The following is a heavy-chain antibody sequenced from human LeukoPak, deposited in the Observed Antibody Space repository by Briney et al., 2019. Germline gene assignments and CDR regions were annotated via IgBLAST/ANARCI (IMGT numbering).Heavy chain of an antibody. CDR1: GFTFRSFA. V-gene: IGHV3-20*04. CDR3: ARDFGREGATLFDY. J-gene: IGHJ4*02. CDR2: ISSNSDST. Sequence: GGSLRLSCAAFGFTFRSFAMHWVRQAPGKGLEWISGISSNSDSTGHVDSVKGRFTISRDNAGNSLYLQMDSLRAEDTAFYFCARDFGREGATLFDYWGQGTLVTVSS. D-gene: IGHD1-26*01.